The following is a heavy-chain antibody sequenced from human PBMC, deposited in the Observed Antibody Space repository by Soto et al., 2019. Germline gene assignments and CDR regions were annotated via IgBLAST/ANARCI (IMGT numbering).Heavy chain of an antibody. D-gene: IGHD2-2*01. CDR3: ARGGYCSSTSCYLRWFDP. J-gene: IGHJ5*02. CDR1: GGSISSSRCH. Sequence: SETLSLTCTVSGGSISSSRCHWGWIRQPPGKGLEWIASIKYSGTTFYNPSLKSRVTLSVDTSKNQFALKLSSVTAADTAVYYCARGGYCSSTSCYLRWFDPWGQGILVTVSS. V-gene: IGHV4-39*01. CDR2: IKYSGTT.